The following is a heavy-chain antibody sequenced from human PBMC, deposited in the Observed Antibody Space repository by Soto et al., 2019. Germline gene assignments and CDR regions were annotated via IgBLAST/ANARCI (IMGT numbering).Heavy chain of an antibody. CDR3: ARLEGLDTLSYYFDF. D-gene: IGHD1-1*01. V-gene: IGHV4-39*01. Sequence: QLQLQESGPGLVKPSETLSLTCSVSDDSINSDKYYWGWIRQPPGKGLEWIGSIYYRGNAYYNPSLQTRVTISLDKYKSQFSLKLNSVTAADSAVYFCARLEGLDTLSYYFDFWGPGALVTVSS. CDR2: IYYRGNA. CDR1: DDSINSDKYY. J-gene: IGHJ4*02.